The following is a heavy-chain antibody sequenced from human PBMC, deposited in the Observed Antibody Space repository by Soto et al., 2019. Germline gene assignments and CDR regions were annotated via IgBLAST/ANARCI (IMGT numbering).Heavy chain of an antibody. J-gene: IGHJ6*02. Sequence: ASVKVSCKASENTFSTYSLHWVRQAPGQGLEWMGVINPTTTTTTDAQKFQGRVTMTRDTSTSTVSLELSSLRSGDTAVYYCARDTGGYSGYEPYYYYGMDVWG. D-gene: IGHD5-12*01. CDR1: ENTFSTYS. V-gene: IGHV1-46*03. CDR2: INPTTTTT. CDR3: ARDTGGYSGYEPYYYYGMDV.